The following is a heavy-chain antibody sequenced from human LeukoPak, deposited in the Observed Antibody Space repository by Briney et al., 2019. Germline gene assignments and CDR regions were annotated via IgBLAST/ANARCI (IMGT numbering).Heavy chain of an antibody. CDR3: ARDRYDSSGYLPFDY. Sequence: SETLSLTCAVSGGSISSYYWSWIRQPPGKGPEWIGYIYYSGSTNYNPSLKSRVTISVDTSKNQFSLKLSSVTAADTAVYYCARDRYDSSGYLPFDYWGQGTLVTVSS. V-gene: IGHV4-59*01. D-gene: IGHD3-22*01. J-gene: IGHJ4*02. CDR1: GGSISSYY. CDR2: IYYSGST.